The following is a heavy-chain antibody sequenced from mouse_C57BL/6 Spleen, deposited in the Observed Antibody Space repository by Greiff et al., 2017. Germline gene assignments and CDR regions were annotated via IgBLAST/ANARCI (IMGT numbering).Heavy chain of an antibody. CDR1: GYTFTSSD. D-gene: IGHD1-1*01. Sequence: QVQLQQSGPELVKPGASVKLSCKASGYTFTSSDINWVKQRPGQGLEWIGWIYPRDGSTKYNEKFKGKATLTVDTSSSTAYMELHSLTSEDSAVYFCAREEITTVVTGDAMDYWGQGTSVTVSS. J-gene: IGHJ4*01. CDR3: AREEITTVVTGDAMDY. V-gene: IGHV1-85*01. CDR2: IYPRDGST.